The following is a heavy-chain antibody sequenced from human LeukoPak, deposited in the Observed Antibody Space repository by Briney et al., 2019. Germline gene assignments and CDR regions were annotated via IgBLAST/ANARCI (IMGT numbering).Heavy chain of an antibody. CDR2: IWYDGSKK. J-gene: IGHJ4*02. V-gene: IGHV3-33*06. CDR1: GFTFRNYG. D-gene: IGHD6-13*01. CDR3: AKGGSAAAGIDY. Sequence: GRSLRLSCAASGFTFRNYGMHWVRQAPDKGLEWVAIIWYDGSKKYYADSVRGRFTISRDNSKNTVSLQMNNLSPEDTAVYYCAKGGSAAAGIDYWGQGTLVTVSS.